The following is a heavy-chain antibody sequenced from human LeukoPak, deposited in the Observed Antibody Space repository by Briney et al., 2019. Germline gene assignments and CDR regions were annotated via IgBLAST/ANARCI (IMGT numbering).Heavy chain of an antibody. CDR2: ISGSGGST. Sequence: PGGSLRLSCAASGFTFSSYAMSWVRQAPGKGLEWVSAISGSGGSTYYADSVKGRFTISRDNSKNTLYLQMNSLRAEDTAVYYCARGSIAARPAPPAEYFQHWGQGTLVTVSS. J-gene: IGHJ1*01. CDR3: ARGSIAARPAPPAEYFQH. CDR1: GFTFSSYA. D-gene: IGHD6-6*01. V-gene: IGHV3-23*01.